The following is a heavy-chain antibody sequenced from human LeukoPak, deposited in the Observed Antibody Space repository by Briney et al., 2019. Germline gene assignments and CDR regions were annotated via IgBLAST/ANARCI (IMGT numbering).Heavy chain of an antibody. CDR3: VRADSSSWYYFDY. CDR1: GFTVSSNY. CDR2: IYSGGST. Sequence: GGSLRLSCAASGFTVSSNYMSWVRQAPGKGLEWVSVIYSGGSTYYADSVKGRFTISRDNSKNTLYLQMNSLRAEDTAVYYCVRADSSSWYYFDYWGQGTLVTASS. D-gene: IGHD6-13*01. J-gene: IGHJ4*02. V-gene: IGHV3-66*01.